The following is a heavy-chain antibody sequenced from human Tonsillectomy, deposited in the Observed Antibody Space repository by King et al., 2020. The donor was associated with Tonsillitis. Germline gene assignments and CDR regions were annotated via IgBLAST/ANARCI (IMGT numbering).Heavy chain of an antibody. CDR2: TSGDGSSK. V-gene: IGHV3-43*02. D-gene: IGHD6-19*01. CDR3: AKDWGSGWYFFGY. Sequence: VQLVESGGGVVQPGGSLRLSCGASGFTFADYAMHWVRQAPGKGPECGSLTSGDGSSKNYAYSVKGRFTISRENSKNSLYLQMNSLRSEDTALYFCAKDWGSGWYFFGYWGQGTLVTVSS. J-gene: IGHJ4*02. CDR1: GFTFADYA.